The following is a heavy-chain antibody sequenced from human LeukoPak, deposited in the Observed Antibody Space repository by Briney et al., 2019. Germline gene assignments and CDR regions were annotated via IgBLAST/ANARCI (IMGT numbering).Heavy chain of an antibody. CDR3: ARGERYSGSYYPY. Sequence: PSETLSVTCTVSGGSISSYYWSWIRQPPGKGLEWIGYIYYSGSTNYNPSLKSRVTISVDTSKNQFSLKLSSVTAADTAVYYCARGERYSGSYYPYWGQGTLVTVSS. J-gene: IGHJ4*02. CDR2: IYYSGST. CDR1: GGSISSYY. V-gene: IGHV4-59*01. D-gene: IGHD1-26*01.